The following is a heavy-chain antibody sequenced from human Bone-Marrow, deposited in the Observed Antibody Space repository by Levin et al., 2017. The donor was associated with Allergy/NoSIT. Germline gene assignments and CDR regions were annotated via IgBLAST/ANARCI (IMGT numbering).Heavy chain of an antibody. V-gene: IGHV4-59*01. Sequence: PSETLSLTCTVSGGSISSYYWSWIRQPPGKGLEWIGYIYYSGSTNYNPSLKSRVTISVDTSKNQFSLKLSSVTAADTAVYYCASRYCSGGSCYGHYYGMDVWGQGTTVTVSS. CDR3: ASRYCSGGSCYGHYYGMDV. J-gene: IGHJ6*02. D-gene: IGHD2-15*01. CDR2: IYYSGST. CDR1: GGSISSYY.